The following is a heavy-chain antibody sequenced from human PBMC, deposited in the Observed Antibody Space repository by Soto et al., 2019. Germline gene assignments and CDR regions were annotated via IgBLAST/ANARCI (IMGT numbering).Heavy chain of an antibody. CDR1: GGSISSYY. J-gene: IGHJ4*02. D-gene: IGHD5-18*01. CDR3: AREIDGYSLIDY. CDR2: IYYSGST. V-gene: IGHV4-59*01. Sequence: PSETLSLTCTVSGGSISSYYWSWIRQPPGKGLEWIGYIYYSGSTNYNPSLKSRVTISVDTSKNQFSLKLSSVTAADTAVYYCAREIDGYSLIDYWGQGTLVTVSS.